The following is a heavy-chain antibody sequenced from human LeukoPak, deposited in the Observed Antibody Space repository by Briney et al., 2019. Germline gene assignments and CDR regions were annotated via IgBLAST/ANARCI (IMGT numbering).Heavy chain of an antibody. CDR3: ARDHSSSWPTGWFDP. CDR2: IYYSGNT. D-gene: IGHD6-13*01. CDR1: GGSISSGISY. Sequence: SETLSLTCTVSGGSISSGISYWSWIRQHPGKGLEWIGYIYYSGNTNYNPSLESRVTISVDTSKNQFSLKLSSVTAADTAVYYCARDHSSSWPTGWFDPWGQGTLVTVSS. J-gene: IGHJ5*02. V-gene: IGHV4-61*01.